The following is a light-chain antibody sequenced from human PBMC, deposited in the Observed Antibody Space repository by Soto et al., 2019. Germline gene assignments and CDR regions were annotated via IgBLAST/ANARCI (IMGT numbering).Light chain of an antibody. CDR3: QTWDSSTAV. Sequence: SYELTQPPSVSVSPGQTASITCSGDKLGNKYARWYQQKAGQSPVLVIYQDTKRPSGIPERFSGSNSGNTATLTISGTQAMDEADYHCQTWDSSTAVFGGGTKLTFL. J-gene: IGLJ2*01. V-gene: IGLV3-1*01. CDR1: KLGNKY. CDR2: QDT.